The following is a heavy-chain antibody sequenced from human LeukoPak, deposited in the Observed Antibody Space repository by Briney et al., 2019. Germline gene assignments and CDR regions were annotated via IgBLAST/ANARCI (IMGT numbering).Heavy chain of an antibody. D-gene: IGHD3-22*01. CDR1: GYTFTSYD. J-gene: IGHJ3*02. Sequence: ASVKVSCRASGYTFTSYDINWVRQATGQGLEWIGWMNPNSGNTGYAQKFQGRVTITRNTSISTAYMELSSLRSEDTAVYYCARGRPQDYYDSSGYYSGGGFDIWGQGTMVTVSS. V-gene: IGHV1-8*03. CDR3: ARGRPQDYYDSSGYYSGGGFDI. CDR2: MNPNSGNT.